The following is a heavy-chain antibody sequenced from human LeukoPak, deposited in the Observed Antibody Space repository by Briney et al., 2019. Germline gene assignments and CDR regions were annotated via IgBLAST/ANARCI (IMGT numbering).Heavy chain of an antibody. V-gene: IGHV1-18*01. D-gene: IGHD3-10*01. J-gene: IGHJ6*02. CDR2: ISAYNGNT. CDR1: GYTFTSYG. Sequence: ASGKVSCKASGYTFTSYGISWVRQAPGQGLEWMGWISAYNGNTNYAQKLQGRVTMTTDTSTSTAYMELRSLRSDDTAVYYCARDVPYYYGSGSYFYGMDVWGQGTTVTVSS. CDR3: ARDVPYYYGSGSYFYGMDV.